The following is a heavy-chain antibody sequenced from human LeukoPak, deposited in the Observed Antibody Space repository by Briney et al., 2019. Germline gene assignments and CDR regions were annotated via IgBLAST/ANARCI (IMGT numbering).Heavy chain of an antibody. CDR3: AKKGQADDYGKPD. V-gene: IGHV3-23*01. J-gene: IGHJ4*02. Sequence: GGSLRLSCAASGFTVSSIYMSWVRQAPGKGLECVAAISRGVGSTYYADSVKGRFAISRDNSKNTLYLQMNNLRADDTAVYYCAKKGQADDYGKPDWGQGTLVTVSS. CDR2: ISRGVGST. D-gene: IGHD4-17*01. CDR1: GFTVSSIY.